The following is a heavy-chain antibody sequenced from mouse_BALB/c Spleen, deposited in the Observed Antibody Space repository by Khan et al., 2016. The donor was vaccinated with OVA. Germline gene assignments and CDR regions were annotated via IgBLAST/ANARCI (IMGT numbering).Heavy chain of an antibody. CDR1: GYTFTSYY. CDR3: AREGYYGNNRAWFAY. V-gene: IGHV1S56*01. J-gene: IGHJ3*01. D-gene: IGHD2-1*01. Sequence: QIQLVQSGPELVKPGTSVRISCKASGYTFTSYYLYWVKQRPGQGLEWIGWIYPGNINTEYNEKFTGKATLTAAKSSSTSYMHLTSLTSEDSAVYYCAREGYYGNNRAWFAYWGQGTLVTVSA. CDR2: IYPGNINT.